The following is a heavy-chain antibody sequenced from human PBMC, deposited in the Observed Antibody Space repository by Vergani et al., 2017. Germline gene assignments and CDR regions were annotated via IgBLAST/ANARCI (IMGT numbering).Heavy chain of an antibody. V-gene: IGHV5-51*01. CDR1: EYSFGNYW. CDR2: IYPADSDT. CDR3: ARHTTCTDS. Sequence: EVALVQSGPEMRKPGESLKISCKGSEYSFGNYWIGWVRQMPGKGLEWMGIIYPADSDTRYSPSFQGQVTISADKSISTAFLQWDSLKASDTALYYSARHTTCTDSWGQGTLVTVSS. J-gene: IGHJ4*02. D-gene: IGHD1-1*01.